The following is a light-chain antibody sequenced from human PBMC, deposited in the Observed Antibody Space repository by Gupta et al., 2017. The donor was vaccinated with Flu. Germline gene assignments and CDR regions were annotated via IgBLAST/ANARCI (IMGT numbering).Light chain of an antibody. V-gene: IGKV3-11*01. CDR1: QNVGNY. Sequence: EIVLTQSPATLSLSPGESAALSCRASQNVGNYLAWYQHKPGQPPRLLIYDASNRATGIPARFSGSGSGTDFTLTISSLEPEDFAVYFCQLRSNWPPPFGQGTRLEIK. CDR2: DAS. J-gene: IGKJ5*01. CDR3: QLRSNWPPP.